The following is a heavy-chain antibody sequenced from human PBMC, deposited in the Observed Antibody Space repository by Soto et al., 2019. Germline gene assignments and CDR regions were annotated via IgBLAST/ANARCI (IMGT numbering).Heavy chain of an antibody. J-gene: IGHJ3*02. CDR2: ISYSGSTI. CDR1: VFTFSDYY. CDR3: ARDTLAFDI. V-gene: IGHV3-11*01. Sequence: GWTLRLSCASSVFTFSDYYMSWIRQAPGKGLEWVSYISYSGSTIYYADSVKGRFTISRDNAKNSLYLQMNSLTAEDTAVYYCARDTLAFDIWGQGTMVTVSS.